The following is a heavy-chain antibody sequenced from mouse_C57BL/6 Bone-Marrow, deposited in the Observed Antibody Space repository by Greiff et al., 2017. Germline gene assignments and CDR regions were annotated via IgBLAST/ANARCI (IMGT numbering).Heavy chain of an antibody. D-gene: IGHD1-1*01. CDR2: IDPGAGDT. V-gene: IGHV14-1*01. CDR3: TLLRRFDY. Sequence: EVQGVESGAELVRPGASVKLSCTASGFTFTDYSMHWVKQRPEQGLEWIGRIDPGAGDTEYDPKFQGKATLTADKSSNTAYLQLSSLTSEDTAVYYCTLLRRFDYWGEGTTLTVSS. CDR1: GFTFTDYS. J-gene: IGHJ2*01.